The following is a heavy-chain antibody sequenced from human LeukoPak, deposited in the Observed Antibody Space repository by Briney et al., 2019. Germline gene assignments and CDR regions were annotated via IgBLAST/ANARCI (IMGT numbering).Heavy chain of an antibody. CDR2: IYTDGSST. Sequence: GGSLRLSCAASGFTYSNYWMHWVRQAPGKGLVWVSRIYTDGSSTNYADSVKGRFTISRDNAKNTLYLQMNSLRGEDTAVYYCARGASNRFDYWGQGTLVTVSS. V-gene: IGHV3-74*01. CDR3: ARGASNRFDY. J-gene: IGHJ4*02. D-gene: IGHD1-14*01. CDR1: GFTYSNYW.